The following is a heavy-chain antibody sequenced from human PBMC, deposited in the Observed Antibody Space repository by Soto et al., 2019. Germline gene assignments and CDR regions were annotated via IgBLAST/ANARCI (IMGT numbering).Heavy chain of an antibody. CDR2: IYHSGST. CDR3: ATMYYYDSKSNLQH. Sequence: SETRSLTCAVSGGSISSSNWWSWVRQPPGKGMEWIGEIYHSGSTNYNPSLKSRVTISVDKSKNQFSLKLSSVTAADTSVYYCATMYYYDSKSNLQHWGQGTLVT. J-gene: IGHJ1*01. V-gene: IGHV4-4*02. CDR1: GGSISSSNW. D-gene: IGHD3-22*01.